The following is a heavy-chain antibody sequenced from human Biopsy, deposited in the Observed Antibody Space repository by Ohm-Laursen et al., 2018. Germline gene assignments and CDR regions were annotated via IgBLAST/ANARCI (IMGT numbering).Heavy chain of an antibody. CDR3: ARGPHSGSHSCFDY. J-gene: IGHJ4*02. Sequence: SVTASCKASGGTFINYAISWVRQAPGQGLEWMGGIIPMFGTANYAQMFQGRVTISADESTSTSYTELSSLTTEDTAIYYCARGPHSGSHSCFDYWGRGTLVTVSS. V-gene: IGHV1-69*13. CDR1: GGTFINYA. CDR2: IIPMFGTA. D-gene: IGHD1-26*01.